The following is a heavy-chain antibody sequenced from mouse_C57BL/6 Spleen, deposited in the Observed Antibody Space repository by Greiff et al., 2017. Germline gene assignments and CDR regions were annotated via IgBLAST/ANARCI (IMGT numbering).Heavy chain of an antibody. CDR3: ARSLYYCGSSYDY. Sequence: VQLQQSGPELVKPGASVKISCKASGYTFTDYYMNWVKQSHGKSLEWIGDINPNNGGTSYNQKFKGKATLTVDKSSSTAYMELRSLPSEDSAVYYCARSLYYCGSSYDYWGQGTTLTVSS. V-gene: IGHV1-26*01. CDR1: GYTFTDYY. J-gene: IGHJ2*01. D-gene: IGHD1-1*01. CDR2: INPNNGGT.